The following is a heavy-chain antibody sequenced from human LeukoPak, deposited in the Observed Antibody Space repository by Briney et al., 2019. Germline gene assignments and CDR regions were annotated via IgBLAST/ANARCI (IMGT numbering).Heavy chain of an antibody. D-gene: IGHD1-1*01. CDR2: IYYSGST. CDR1: GGSISSSSYY. CDR3: ARDRLQLQS. Sequence: SETLSLTCTVSGGSISSSSYYWGWIRQPPGKGLEWIGSIYYSGSTYYNPSLKSRVTISVDTSKNQFSLKLSSVTAADTAVYYCARDRLQLQSWGQGTLVTVPS. J-gene: IGHJ5*02. V-gene: IGHV4-39*07.